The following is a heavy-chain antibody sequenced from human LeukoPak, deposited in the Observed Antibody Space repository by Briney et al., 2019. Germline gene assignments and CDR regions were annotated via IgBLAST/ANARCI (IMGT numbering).Heavy chain of an antibody. D-gene: IGHD2-2*01. CDR2: ISGSGGST. CDR3: AKVAIYCSSTSCFFAY. Sequence: GGSLRLSCAASGFTFSNYAMSWVRQAPGKGLEWVSAISGSGGSTYYAASVKGRFTISRDNPKNTLYLQMNSLRAEDTAVYYCAKVAIYCSSTSCFFAYWSQGTLVTVSS. V-gene: IGHV3-23*01. J-gene: IGHJ4*02. CDR1: GFTFSNYA.